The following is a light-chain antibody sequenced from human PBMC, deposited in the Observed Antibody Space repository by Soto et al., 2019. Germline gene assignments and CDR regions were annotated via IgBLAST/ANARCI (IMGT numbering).Light chain of an antibody. CDR2: EVS. J-gene: IGLJ1*01. V-gene: IGLV2-14*01. CDR3: SSYTSGTRFDV. Sequence: QSALTQPASVSGSPGQSITISCTGTSSDIGDYNSVSWYQQHPDKAPKLIIYEVSNRPSGVSDRFSGSKSGNTASLTISGLQAEDEADYYCSSYTSGTRFDVFGTGTKLTVL. CDR1: SSDIGDYNS.